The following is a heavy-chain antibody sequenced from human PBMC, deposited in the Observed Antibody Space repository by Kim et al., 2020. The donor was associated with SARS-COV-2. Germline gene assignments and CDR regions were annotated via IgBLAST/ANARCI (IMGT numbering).Heavy chain of an antibody. J-gene: IGHJ3*02. CDR1: GYIFTSYP. V-gene: IGHV7-4-1*02. CDR3: AGQILSDAVNI. Sequence: ASVKVSCKASGYIFTSYPLIWVRQAPGQGLEWLGWISTNTGNPTYAQGFTGRFVFSLDTSVTTAYLQISSLKAEDTAVYYCAGQILSDAVNIWGQGTMVTVSS. CDR2: ISTNTGNP. D-gene: IGHD2-8*02.